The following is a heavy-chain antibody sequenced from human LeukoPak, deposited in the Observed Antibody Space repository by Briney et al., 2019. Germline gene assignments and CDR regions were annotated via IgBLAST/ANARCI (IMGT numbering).Heavy chain of an antibody. Sequence: GGSLRLSCAASGFTFSSYTMNCVRQAPGKGLEWVSSISSSRSYIYNADSVKGRFTISRDNAKNSLYLQMNSLRAEDTAVYYCARDHCSSTSCFPSGTNYFDSWGQGTPVTVSS. CDR1: GFTFSSYT. CDR3: ARDHCSSTSCFPSGTNYFDS. CDR2: ISSSRSYI. D-gene: IGHD2-2*01. V-gene: IGHV3-21*01. J-gene: IGHJ4*02.